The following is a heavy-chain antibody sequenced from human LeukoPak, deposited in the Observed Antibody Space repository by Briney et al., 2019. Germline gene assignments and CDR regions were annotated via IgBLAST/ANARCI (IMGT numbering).Heavy chain of an antibody. D-gene: IGHD2-8*01. CDR3: ARGFRNGPFDC. J-gene: IGHJ4*02. CDR1: GFTFDDYG. V-gene: IGHV3-20*04. Sequence: GGSLRLSCEAAGFTFDDYGMSWVRQPPGKGLEWVSGINRNGGSTDYADSVKGRFTISRDNAKNSHFLQMNSLRVEDTALYYCARGFRNGPFDCWGQGTLVTVSS. CDR2: INRNGGST.